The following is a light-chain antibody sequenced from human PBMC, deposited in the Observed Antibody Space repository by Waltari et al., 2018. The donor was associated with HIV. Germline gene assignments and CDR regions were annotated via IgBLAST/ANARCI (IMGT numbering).Light chain of an antibody. CDR1: SRELGRSNH. Sequence: QSALTQPASVSGSPGQSITIPCTGSSRELGRSNHVSWYQQFPGKAPKLLITDVIRRPLGVSDRFSGSKSGNTASLTISGLQAEDEASYFCSSYSSVNTFVVFGGGTKVTVL. J-gene: IGLJ2*01. CDR2: DVI. CDR3: SSYSSVNTFVV. V-gene: IGLV2-14*03.